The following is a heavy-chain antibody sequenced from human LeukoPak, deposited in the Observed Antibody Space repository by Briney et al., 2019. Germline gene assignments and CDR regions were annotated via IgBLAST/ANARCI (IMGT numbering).Heavy chain of an antibody. D-gene: IGHD3-10*01. CDR1: GFTFSSYG. CDR3: ARDREAGCSTSRCHYGLDV. J-gene: IGHJ6*02. CDR2: IAHDGSHE. Sequence: GGSLKLSCAASGFTFSSYGFHWVRQAPGKGLEWVALIAHDGSHEYHADSVKGRFTISRDNSRNTLYLQINNLRIDDTAVYYCARDREAGCSTSRCHYGLDVWGLGTTVTVSS. V-gene: IGHV3-30*01.